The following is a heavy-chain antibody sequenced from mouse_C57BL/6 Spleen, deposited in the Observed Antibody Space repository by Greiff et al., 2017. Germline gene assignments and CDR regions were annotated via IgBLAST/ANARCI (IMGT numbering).Heavy chain of an antibody. Sequence: QVQLQQPGAELVKPGASVKLSCKASGYTFTSYWMQWVKQRPGQGLEWIGEIDPSDSYTNYNQKFKGKATLTVDTSASTAYLQLSSLTSEDSAVYYCAKELGRGWFAYWGQGTPVTVSA. CDR1: GYTFTSYW. V-gene: IGHV1-50*01. D-gene: IGHD4-1*01. J-gene: IGHJ3*01. CDR3: AKELGRGWFAY. CDR2: IDPSDSYT.